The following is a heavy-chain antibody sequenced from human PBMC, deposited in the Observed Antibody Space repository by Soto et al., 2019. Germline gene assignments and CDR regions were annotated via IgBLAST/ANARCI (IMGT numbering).Heavy chain of an antibody. D-gene: IGHD2-21*02. Sequence: GGSLRLSCTASGFTFCDYAMSWFRQAPGKGLEWVGFIRSKAYGGTTEYAASVKGRFTISRDDSKSIAYLQMNSLKTEDTAVYYCTSGHDFAPLNWFYPWGQGTLVTVSS. CDR3: TSGHDFAPLNWFYP. CDR2: IRSKAYGGTT. CDR1: GFTFCDYA. V-gene: IGHV3-49*03. J-gene: IGHJ5*02.